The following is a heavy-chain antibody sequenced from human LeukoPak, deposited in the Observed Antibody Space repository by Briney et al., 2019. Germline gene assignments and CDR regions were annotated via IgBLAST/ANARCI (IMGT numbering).Heavy chain of an antibody. CDR3: AKDQSNGDYFDY. CDR1: GFTLSRYS. V-gene: IGHV3-9*01. Sequence: PGGSLRLSCAASGFTLSRYSMNWVRQAPGKGLEWVSGISWNSGSIGYADSVKGRFTISRDNAKNSLYLQMNSLRAEDTALYYCAKDQSNGDYFDYWGQGTLVTVSS. D-gene: IGHD4-17*01. J-gene: IGHJ4*02. CDR2: ISWNSGSI.